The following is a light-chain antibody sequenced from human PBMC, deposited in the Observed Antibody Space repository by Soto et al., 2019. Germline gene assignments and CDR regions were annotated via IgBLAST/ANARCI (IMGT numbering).Light chain of an antibody. CDR1: SSNIGSNT. CDR3: AAWDDSRNGQGV. CDR2: TNN. V-gene: IGLV1-44*01. Sequence: QSVLTQPPSASGTPGQRVTISCSGSSSNIGSNTVSWYQQLPGTAPKLLIYTNNQRPSGVPDRFSCSESGTSASLAISGLQSEDEADYYCAAWDDSRNGQGVFGGGTKLTVL. J-gene: IGLJ3*02.